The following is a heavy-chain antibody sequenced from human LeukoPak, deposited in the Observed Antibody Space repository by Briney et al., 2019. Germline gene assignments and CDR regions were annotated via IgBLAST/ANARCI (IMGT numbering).Heavy chain of an antibody. CDR1: GYTFTGYY. D-gene: IGHD2-2*01. CDR3: ARALVPAAQRLSS. Sequence: GASVKVSCKASGYTFTGYYLHWVRQAPGQGLEWMGWINPNTGGTNYAQNFQGRVTMTRDTSSSAAYMEVTRLRSDDTAVYYCARALVPAAQRLSSWGQGTLVTVSS. V-gene: IGHV1-2*02. J-gene: IGHJ5*02. CDR2: INPNTGGT.